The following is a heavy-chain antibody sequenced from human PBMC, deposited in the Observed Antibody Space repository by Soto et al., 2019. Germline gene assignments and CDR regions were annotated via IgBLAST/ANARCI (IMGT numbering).Heavy chain of an antibody. CDR1: GGSFSGYY. J-gene: IGHJ4*02. CDR2: INHSGST. D-gene: IGHD3-3*01. Sequence: SETLSLTCAVYGGSFSGYYWSWIRQPPGKGLEWIGEINHSGSTNYNPSLKSRVTISVDTSKNQFSLKLSSVTAADTAVYYCARGRSYYDFWSGYSDLDYWGQGTLVTVSS. V-gene: IGHV4-34*01. CDR3: ARGRSYYDFWSGYSDLDY.